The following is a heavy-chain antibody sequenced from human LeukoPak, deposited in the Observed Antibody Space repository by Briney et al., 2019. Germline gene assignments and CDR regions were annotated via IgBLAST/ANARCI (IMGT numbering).Heavy chain of an antibody. J-gene: IGHJ5*02. CDR1: GFTFSTYA. Sequence: GGSLRLSCAASGFTFSTYAMSWVRQAPGRGLEWVSAISGSGDGGSGGITYYADSVKGRFTISRDNSKDTLYLQMNSLRAEDTAVYYCAKDRPTSIAAAGTDWFDPWGQGTLVTVSS. V-gene: IGHV3-23*01. CDR3: AKDRPTSIAAAGTDWFDP. D-gene: IGHD6-13*01. CDR2: ISGSGDGGSGGIT.